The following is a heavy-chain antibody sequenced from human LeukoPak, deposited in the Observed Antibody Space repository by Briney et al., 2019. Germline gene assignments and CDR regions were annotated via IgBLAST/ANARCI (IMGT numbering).Heavy chain of an antibody. D-gene: IGHD6-19*01. CDR1: GYSIISDYY. CDR3: ARNTSGHSFDY. V-gene: IGHV4-38-2*01. CDR2: VYRSGST. J-gene: IGHJ4*02. Sequence: PSETLSLTCAVSGYSIISDYYWSWIRQPPGKGLEWIGSVYRSGSTHYNPSLKSRVTMSVDTSKNQFSLKLSSVTAADTAVYYCARNTSGHSFDYWGQGTLVTVSS.